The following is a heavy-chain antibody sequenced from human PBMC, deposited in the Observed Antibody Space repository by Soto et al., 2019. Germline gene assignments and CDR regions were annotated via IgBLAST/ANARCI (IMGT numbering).Heavy chain of an antibody. D-gene: IGHD4-17*01. Sequence: SVKVSCKASGGTFSIYTISWVLQAPGQGLEWMGRIIPILGIANYAQKFQGRVTITADKSTSTAYMELSSLRSEDTAVYYCARTIMTTYYYYGMDVWGQGTTVTVSS. CDR3: ARTIMTTYYYYGMDV. CDR1: GGTFSIYT. CDR2: IIPILGIA. V-gene: IGHV1-69*02. J-gene: IGHJ6*02.